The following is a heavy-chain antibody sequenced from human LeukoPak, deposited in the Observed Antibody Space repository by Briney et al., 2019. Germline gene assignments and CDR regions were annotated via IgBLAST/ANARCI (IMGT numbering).Heavy chain of an antibody. V-gene: IGHV3-20*04. CDR1: GFTFDDYG. Sequence: GGSLRLSCAASGFTFDDYGMSWVRQAPGKGLEWVSGINWNGGSTGYADSVKGRFTISRDNAKNSLYLQMNSLRAEDTALYYRARGPDGVPAAMAEYFQHWGQGTLVTVSS. CDR2: INWNGGST. CDR3: ARGPDGVPAAMAEYFQH. J-gene: IGHJ1*01. D-gene: IGHD2-2*01.